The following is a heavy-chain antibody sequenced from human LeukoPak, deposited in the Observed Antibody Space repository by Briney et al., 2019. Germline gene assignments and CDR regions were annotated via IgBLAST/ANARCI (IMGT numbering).Heavy chain of an antibody. CDR1: GFTFSDYE. Sequence: GGSLRLSCAASGFTFSDYEMSWVRQAPGTGLEWVSVLYSGGTTFYADSVKGRFTISRDNAMNTLYLQMKSLRLDDTAVYYCASPSPGGGAAGLFDYWGQGALVTVSS. CDR2: LYSGGTT. D-gene: IGHD6-13*01. CDR3: ASPSPGGGAAGLFDY. J-gene: IGHJ4*02. V-gene: IGHV3-53*05.